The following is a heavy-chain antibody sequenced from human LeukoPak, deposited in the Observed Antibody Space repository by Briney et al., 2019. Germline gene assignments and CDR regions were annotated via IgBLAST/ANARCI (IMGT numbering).Heavy chain of an antibody. Sequence: ASVKVSCKASGGTFSGYAISWVRQAPGQGLEWMGGIIPIFGTANYAQKFQGRVTITADESTSTAYMELSSLRSEDTAVYYCATGQDIVVVPAAPPGYYGMDVWGKGTTVTVSS. D-gene: IGHD2-2*01. CDR3: ATGQDIVVVPAAPPGYYGMDV. CDR2: IIPIFGTA. CDR1: GGTFSGYA. V-gene: IGHV1-69*01. J-gene: IGHJ6*04.